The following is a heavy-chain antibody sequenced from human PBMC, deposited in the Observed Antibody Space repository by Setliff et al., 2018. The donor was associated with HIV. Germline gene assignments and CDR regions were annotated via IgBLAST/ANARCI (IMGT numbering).Heavy chain of an antibody. CDR1: GGTFSSYA. CDR3: ARATNYYDSSGYYDY. V-gene: IGHV1-69*13. CDR2: IIPIFGTA. Sequence: SVKVSCKASGGTFSSYAISWVRQAPGQGLEWMGGIIPIFGTANYAQKFQGRVAITADESTSTAYMELSSLRSEDTAVYYCARATNYYDSSGYYDYWGQGTLVTVSS. J-gene: IGHJ4*02. D-gene: IGHD3-22*01.